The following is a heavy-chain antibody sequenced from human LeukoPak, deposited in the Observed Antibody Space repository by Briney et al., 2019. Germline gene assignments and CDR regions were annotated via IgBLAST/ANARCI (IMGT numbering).Heavy chain of an antibody. CDR3: ARDLKIAAAGIQVY. CDR2: ISAYNGNT. D-gene: IGHD6-13*01. CDR1: GYTFTSYG. Sequence: GASVKVSCKASGYTFTSYGISWVRQAPGQGLEWMGWISAYNGNTNYAQKLKGRVTMTTDTSTSTAYMELRSLRSDDTAVYYCARDLKIAAAGIQVYWGQGTLVTVSS. J-gene: IGHJ4*02. V-gene: IGHV1-18*01.